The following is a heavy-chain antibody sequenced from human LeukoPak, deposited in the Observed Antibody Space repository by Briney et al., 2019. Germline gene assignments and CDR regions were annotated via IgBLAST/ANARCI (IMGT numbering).Heavy chain of an antibody. D-gene: IGHD2-2*01. CDR1: GGSITNYY. Sequence: PSETLSLTCTVSGGSITNYYWSWIRQPPGKGLEWIGNIYDSGSTNYNPSLKSRVTISVDTSKNQFSLKLSSVTAADTAVYYCASEYCSSTSCPFDYWGQGTLVTVSS. V-gene: IGHV4-59*01. J-gene: IGHJ4*02. CDR2: IYDSGST. CDR3: ASEYCSSTSCPFDY.